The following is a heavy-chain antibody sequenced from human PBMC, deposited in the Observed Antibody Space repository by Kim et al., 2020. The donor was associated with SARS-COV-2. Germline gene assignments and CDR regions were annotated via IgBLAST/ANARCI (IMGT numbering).Heavy chain of an antibody. J-gene: IGHJ4*02. CDR1: GGSISSYY. CDR3: ARTSSAYYFDY. Sequence: SETLSLTCTVSGGSISSYYWSWIRQPPGKGLEWIGYIYYSGSTNYNPSLKSRVTISVDTSKNQFSLKLSSVTAADTAVYYCARTSSAYYFDYWGQGTLVTVSS. D-gene: IGHD2-2*01. CDR2: IYYSGST. V-gene: IGHV4-59*13.